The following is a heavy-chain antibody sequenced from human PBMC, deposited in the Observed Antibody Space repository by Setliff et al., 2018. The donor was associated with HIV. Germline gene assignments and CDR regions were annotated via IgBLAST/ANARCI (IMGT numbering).Heavy chain of an antibody. CDR1: GYKFTGYW. V-gene: IGHV1-69-2*01. CDR3: GTVRIAVPDDFDF. Sequence: PGESLKISCKASGYKFTGYWINWVRQMPGKGLEWMGRIDPEDGETIYGAKFQGRVTMTADTSAATAYMVLSSLRSEDTALYYCGTVRIAVPDDFDFWGQGTLVTVSS. J-gene: IGHJ4*02. D-gene: IGHD6-19*01. CDR2: IDPEDGET.